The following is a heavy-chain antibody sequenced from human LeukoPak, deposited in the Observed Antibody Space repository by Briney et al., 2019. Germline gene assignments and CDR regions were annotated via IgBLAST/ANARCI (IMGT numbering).Heavy chain of an antibody. D-gene: IGHD1-26*01. J-gene: IGHJ4*02. CDR3: ARGRGVGATPLFN. CDR1: GGSISSSSYY. V-gene: IGHV4-39*01. CDR2: IYYSGST. Sequence: SGTPSLTCTVSGGSISSSSYYWGWIRQPPGKGLEWIGSIYYSGSTYYNPSLKSRVTISVDTSKNQFSLELSSVTAADTAVYYCARGRGVGATPLFNWGQGTLVTVSS.